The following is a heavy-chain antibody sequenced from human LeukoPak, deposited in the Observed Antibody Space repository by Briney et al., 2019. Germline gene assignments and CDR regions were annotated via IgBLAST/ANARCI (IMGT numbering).Heavy chain of an antibody. J-gene: IGHJ4*02. V-gene: IGHV4-39*01. CDR1: GGSISSSSYY. Sequence: SETLSLTCTVSGGSISSSSYYWGWIRQPPGKGLEWIGSIYYSGSTYYNPSLKSRVTISVDTSKNQFSLKLSSVTATDTAVNYCARHPIVGANGHYWGQGTLLTVSS. D-gene: IGHD1-26*01. CDR3: ARHPIVGANGHY. CDR2: IYYSGST.